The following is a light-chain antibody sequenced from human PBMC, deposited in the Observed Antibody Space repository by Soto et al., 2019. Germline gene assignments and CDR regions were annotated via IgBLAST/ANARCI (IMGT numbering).Light chain of an antibody. V-gene: IGLV2-8*01. CDR3: TSYAGGNNV. Sequence: QPALTQPPSASGSPGQSVTISCTGTSSDVGGYNYVSWYQQHPGKVPKLIIYEVNKRPSGVPDRFSGSKSGNTASLTVSGLQAEDEADYYCTSYAGGNNVFGTGTKLTVL. J-gene: IGLJ1*01. CDR2: EVN. CDR1: SSDVGGYNY.